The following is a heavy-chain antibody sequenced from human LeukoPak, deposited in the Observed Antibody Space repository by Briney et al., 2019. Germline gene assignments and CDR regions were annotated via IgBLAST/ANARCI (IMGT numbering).Heavy chain of an antibody. V-gene: IGHV3-30-3*01. CDR1: GFTFSSYA. D-gene: IGHD1-26*01. J-gene: IGHJ6*02. CDR2: ISYDGSNK. CDR3: AREAGGSAPYYYYYGMDV. Sequence: PGRSLRLSCAASGFTFSSYAMHWVRQAPGKGLEWVAVISYDGSNKYYADSVKGRFTISSDNSKNTLYLQMNSLRAEDTAVYCCAREAGGSAPYYYYYGMDVWGQGTTVTVSS.